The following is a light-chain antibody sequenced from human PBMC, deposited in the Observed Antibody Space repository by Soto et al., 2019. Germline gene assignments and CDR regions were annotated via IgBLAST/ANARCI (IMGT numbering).Light chain of an antibody. CDR1: QAIYNY. CDR2: AAS. CDR3: QKFSAVPT. V-gene: IGKV1-27*01. J-gene: IGKJ4*01. Sequence: DIQMTQSPSSLSASVGDRVTITCRASQAIYNYLAWYQQKPGKVPTLLISAASTLQSGVPSRFSGSVSGTDFTLTISSLQPEDVATYYCQKFSAVPTFGGRTKVEI.